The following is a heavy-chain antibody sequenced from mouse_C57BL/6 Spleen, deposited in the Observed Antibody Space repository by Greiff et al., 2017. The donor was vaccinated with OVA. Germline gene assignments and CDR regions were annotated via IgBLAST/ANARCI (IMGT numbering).Heavy chain of an antibody. Sequence: EVKLVESGGDLVKPGGSLKLSCAASGFTFSSYGMSWVRQTPDKRLEWVATISSGGSYTYYPDSVKGRFTISRDNDKNTLYLQMSMLKYEDTAMYYCASHVKSRRYCDYWGQGTTLTVSS. V-gene: IGHV5-6*01. CDR3: ASHVKSRRYCDY. CDR1: GFTFSSYG. D-gene: IGHD1-1*01. CDR2: ISSGGSYT. J-gene: IGHJ2*01.